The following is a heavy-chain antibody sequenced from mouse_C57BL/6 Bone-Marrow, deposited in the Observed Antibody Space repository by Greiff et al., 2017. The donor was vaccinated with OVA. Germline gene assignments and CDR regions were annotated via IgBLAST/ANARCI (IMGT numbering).Heavy chain of an antibody. D-gene: IGHD3-1*01. J-gene: IGHJ4*01. CDR3: ARRATPHAMDY. CDR1: GFTFSDYY. CDR2: ISNGGGST. Sequence: EVKVVESGGGLVQPGGSLKLSCAASGFTFSDYYMYWVRQTPETRLEWVAYISNGGGSTYYPDTVKGRFTISRDNAKNTLYLQMSRLKSEDTAMYYCARRATPHAMDYWGQGTSVTVSS. V-gene: IGHV5-12*01.